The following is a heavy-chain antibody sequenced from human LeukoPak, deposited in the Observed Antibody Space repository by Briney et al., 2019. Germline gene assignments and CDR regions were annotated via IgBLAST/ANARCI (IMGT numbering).Heavy chain of an antibody. J-gene: IGHJ4*02. CDR3: AKDARAYGSGPLDY. CDR1: GFTFSKYV. V-gene: IGHV3-23*01. D-gene: IGHD3-10*01. Sequence: GGSLRLSCAASGFTFSKYVMRWVRQAPGKGLEWVSAISTGGGSTYYAASVKGRFTISRDNSKDTLYLQMNSLRAEDTAVYYCAKDARAYGSGPLDYWGQGTLVTVSS. CDR2: ISTGGGST.